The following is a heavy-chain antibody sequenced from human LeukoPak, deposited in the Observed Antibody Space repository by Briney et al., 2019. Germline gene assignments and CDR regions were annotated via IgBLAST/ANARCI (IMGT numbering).Heavy chain of an antibody. Sequence: AGGSLRLSCAASGFTFSSYAMHWVRQAPGKGLEWVAVISYDGSNKYYADSVKGRFTISRDNAKNSLYLQINSLRAEDTAVYYCARGHYQIELWGQGTLVTVSS. CDR3: ARGHYQIEL. CDR1: GFTFSSYA. V-gene: IGHV3-30*04. D-gene: IGHD3-10*01. CDR2: ISYDGSNK. J-gene: IGHJ4*02.